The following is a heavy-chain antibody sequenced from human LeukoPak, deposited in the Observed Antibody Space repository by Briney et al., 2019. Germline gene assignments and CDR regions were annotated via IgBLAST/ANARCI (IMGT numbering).Heavy chain of an antibody. D-gene: IGHD3-16*01. CDR3: AKDPKCGRKITPQDY. CDR1: GFTFSSYS. CDR2: ISGSGGST. J-gene: IGHJ4*02. Sequence: GGSLRLSCAASGFTFSSYSMNWVRQAPGKGLEWVSAISGSGGSTYYADSVKGRFTISRDNSKNTLYLQMNSLRAEDTAVYYCAKDPKCGRKITPQDYWGQGTLVTVSS. V-gene: IGHV3-23*01.